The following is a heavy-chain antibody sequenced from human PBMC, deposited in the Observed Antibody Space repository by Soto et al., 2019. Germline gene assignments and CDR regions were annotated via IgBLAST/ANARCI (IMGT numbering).Heavy chain of an antibody. J-gene: IGHJ4*02. Sequence: EVQLLESGGGLVQLGESLRLSCAASGFTYNNYAITWVRQAPGKGLEWVLGISGSGGTTYHADSVKGRFTIPRDNSKNTVYFQMNSLRAEDTAVYYCARGGWESFDFWGQGTLVTVSS. D-gene: IGHD1-26*01. CDR1: GFTYNNYA. CDR3: ARGGWESFDF. CDR2: ISGSGGTT. V-gene: IGHV3-23*01.